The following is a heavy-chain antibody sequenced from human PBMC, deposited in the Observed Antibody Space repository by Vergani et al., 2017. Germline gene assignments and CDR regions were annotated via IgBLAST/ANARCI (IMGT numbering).Heavy chain of an antibody. V-gene: IGHV1-69*01. D-gene: IGHD2-2*01. CDR3: ARATTRXCSSTSCYPNWFDP. CDR1: GGTFSSYA. J-gene: IGHJ5*02. Sequence: QVQLVQSGAEVKKPGSSVKVSCKASGGTFSSYAISWVRQAPGQGPEWMGGIIPIFGTANYAQKFQGRVTITADESTSTAYMELSSLRSEDTAVYYCARATTRXCSSTSCYPNWFDPWGQGTLVTVSS. CDR2: IIPIFGTA.